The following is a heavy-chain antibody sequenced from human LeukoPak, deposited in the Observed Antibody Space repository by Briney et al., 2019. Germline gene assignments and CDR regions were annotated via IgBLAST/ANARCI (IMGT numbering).Heavy chain of an antibody. J-gene: IGHJ4*02. D-gene: IGHD4-23*01. CDR3: ARETTVDRYFDH. CDR1: GFTFSSYG. Sequence: GRSLRLSCAASGFTFSSYGMHWVRQAPGKGLEWVAVISYDGSNKYYADSVKGRFTISRDNSKNTLYLQMNSLRAEDTAVYYCARETTVDRYFDHWGQGTLVTVSS. CDR2: ISYDGSNK. V-gene: IGHV3-30*03.